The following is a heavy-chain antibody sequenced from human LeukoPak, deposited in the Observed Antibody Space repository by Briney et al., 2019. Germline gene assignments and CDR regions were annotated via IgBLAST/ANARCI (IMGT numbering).Heavy chain of an antibody. CDR1: GFTFSSYA. CDR2: ISYDGSNK. J-gene: IGHJ4*02. D-gene: IGHD3-22*01. V-gene: IGHV3-30-3*01. Sequence: PGGSLRLSCAASGFTFSSYAMHWVRQAPGKGLEWVAVISYDGSNKYYADSVKGRFTISRDNSKNTLYLQMNSLRAEDTAVYYCAREGWDYYDSSGYQYYFDYWGQGTLVTVSS. CDR3: AREGWDYYDSSGYQYYFDY.